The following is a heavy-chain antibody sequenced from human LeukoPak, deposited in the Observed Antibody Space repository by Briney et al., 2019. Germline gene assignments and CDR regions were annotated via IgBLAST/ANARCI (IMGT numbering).Heavy chain of an antibody. J-gene: IGHJ5*02. Sequence: PSETLSLTCTVSGGSISSYYWSWIRQPAGKGLEWIGRNYTSGSTNYNPSLKSRVTMSVDTSKNQFSLKLSSVTAADTAVYYCARDVDIVVVPAATWFDPWGQGTLVTVSS. V-gene: IGHV4-4*07. CDR1: GGSISSYY. CDR3: ARDVDIVVVPAATWFDP. CDR2: NYTSGST. D-gene: IGHD2-2*01.